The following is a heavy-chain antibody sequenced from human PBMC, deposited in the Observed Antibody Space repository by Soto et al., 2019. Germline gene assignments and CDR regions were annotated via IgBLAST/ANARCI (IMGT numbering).Heavy chain of an antibody. CDR1: GGFVSSGSYY. V-gene: IGHV4-34*01. J-gene: IGHJ3*02. Sequence: QVQLQQWGAGLLKPSETLSLTCAVYGGFVSSGSYYWSWIRQPPGKGLEWIGEMSHSGGTHFHPSLKIRVTISVDTSKNQFSLKMSSVPAADTALYYCARVERGTATTVVDAFDIWGPGTMVTVSS. CDR3: ARVERGTATTVVDAFDI. D-gene: IGHD1-1*01. CDR2: MSHSGGT.